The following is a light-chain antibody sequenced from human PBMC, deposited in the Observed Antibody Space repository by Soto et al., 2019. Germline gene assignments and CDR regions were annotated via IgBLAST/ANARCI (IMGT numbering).Light chain of an antibody. J-gene: IGLJ2*01. V-gene: IGLV2-11*01. CDR1: RSDVDCYNC. Sequence: QSALTQPRSVSGSPGQSVTISCTGTRSDVDCYNCVSWYQQHPGKAPKLMIYDVSKRPSGVPDRFSGSKSGNTASLTISGLQAEDEADYYCCSYAGSYTRVFDGGTKLTVL. CDR2: DVS. CDR3: CSYAGSYTRV.